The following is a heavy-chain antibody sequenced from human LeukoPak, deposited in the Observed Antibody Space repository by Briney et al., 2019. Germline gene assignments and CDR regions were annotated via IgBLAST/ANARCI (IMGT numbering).Heavy chain of an antibody. V-gene: IGHV1-46*01. CDR2: INPSGGST. D-gene: IGHD6-13*01. CDR3: ARAHSSSSESAEYFQH. Sequence: GASVKVSCKASGYTFTSYYMRWVRQAPGQGLEWMGIINPSGGSTSYAQKFQGRVTMTRDMSTSTVYMELSSLRSEDTAVYYCARAHSSSSESAEYFQHWGQGTLVTVSS. J-gene: IGHJ1*01. CDR1: GYTFTSYY.